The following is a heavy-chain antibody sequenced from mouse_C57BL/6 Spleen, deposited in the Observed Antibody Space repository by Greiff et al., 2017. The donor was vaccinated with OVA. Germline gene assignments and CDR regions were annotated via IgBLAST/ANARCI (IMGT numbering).Heavy chain of an antibody. CDR1: GYTFTEYT. V-gene: IGHV1-62-2*01. J-gene: IGHJ4*01. Sequence: VQLVESGAELVKPGASVKLSCKASGYTFTEYTIHWVKQRSGQGLEWIGWFYPGSGSIKYNEKFKDKATLTADKSSSTVYMELSRLTSEDSAVYFCARHEDSHYYGRGYAMDYWGQGTSVTVSS. D-gene: IGHD1-1*01. CDR3: ARHEDSHYYGRGYAMDY. CDR2: FYPGSGSI.